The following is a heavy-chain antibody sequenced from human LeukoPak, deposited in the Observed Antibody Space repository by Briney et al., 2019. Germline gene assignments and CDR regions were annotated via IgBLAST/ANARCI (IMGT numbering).Heavy chain of an antibody. V-gene: IGHV3-30*02. CDR3: ARSPWRIGGMDV. CDR2: IRYDGSNE. J-gene: IGHJ6*02. D-gene: IGHD2-15*01. CDR1: GFSFSGYG. Sequence: PGGSLRLSCAASGFSFSGYGMHWVRQAPGKGLEWVAFIRYDGSNEYYADSVKGRFTISRDKSKNTLSLQMNGLRVEDTAVYYCARSPWRIGGMDVWGQGTTVTVSS.